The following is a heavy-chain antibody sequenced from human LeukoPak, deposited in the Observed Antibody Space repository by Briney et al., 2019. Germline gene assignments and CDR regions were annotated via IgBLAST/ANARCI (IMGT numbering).Heavy chain of an antibody. J-gene: IGHJ3*02. CDR1: GLSFSTYG. CDR3: AISGGCDSWAFDI. V-gene: IGHV3-30*03. CDR2: VSYDGSDK. Sequence: GGSLRLSCEASGLSFSTYGMHWVRQAPGKGLEWVAGVSYDGSDKYYPDSVKGRFSISRDNSKNTLYLQMNSLRPDDTAVYYCAISGGCDSWAFDIWGHETMVAVSS. D-gene: IGHD2-21*02.